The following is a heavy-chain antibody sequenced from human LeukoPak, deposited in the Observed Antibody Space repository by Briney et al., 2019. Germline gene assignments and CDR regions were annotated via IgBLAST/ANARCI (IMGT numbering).Heavy chain of an antibody. CDR1: GGTFSSYA. CDR3: ARVDDTAMATGFD. CDR2: IIPIFGTA. V-gene: IGHV1-69*05. J-gene: IGHJ4*02. D-gene: IGHD5-18*01. Sequence: SVKVSCKASGGTFSSYAISWVRQAPGQGLEWMGGIIPIFGTANYAQKLQGRVTMTTDTSTSTVYMELRSLRSDDTAVYYCARVDDTAMATGFDWGQGTLVTVSS.